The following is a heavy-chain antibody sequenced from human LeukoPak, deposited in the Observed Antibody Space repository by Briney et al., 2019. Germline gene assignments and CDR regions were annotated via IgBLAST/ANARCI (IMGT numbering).Heavy chain of an antibody. V-gene: IGHV4-39*07. CDR1: GGSISSSSYY. J-gene: IGHJ4*02. Sequence: SETLSLTCTVSGGSISSSSYYWGWIRQPPGKGLEWIGSIYYSGSTYYNPSLKSRVTISVDTSKNQFSLKLSSVTAADTAVYYCSYYYDSSGYYYWGQGTLATVSS. CDR2: IYYSGST. D-gene: IGHD3-22*01. CDR3: SYYYDSSGYYY.